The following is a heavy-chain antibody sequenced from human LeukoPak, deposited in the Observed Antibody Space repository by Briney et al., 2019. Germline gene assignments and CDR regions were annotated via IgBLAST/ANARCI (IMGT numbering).Heavy chain of an antibody. V-gene: IGHV3-74*01. D-gene: IGHD6-19*01. CDR2: INSDGSST. Sequence: GGSLRLSCAASGFTFSTYWMHWVRQAPGKGLVWVSRINSDGSSTGYADSVKGRFTISRDNAKNTLYLQMNSLRAEDTALYHCVGSSGWWGFDYWGQGTLVTVSS. CDR1: GFTFSTYW. J-gene: IGHJ4*02. CDR3: VGSSGWWGFDY.